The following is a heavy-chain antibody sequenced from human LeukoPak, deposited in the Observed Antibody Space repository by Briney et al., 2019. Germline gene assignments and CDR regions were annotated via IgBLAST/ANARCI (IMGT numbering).Heavy chain of an antibody. J-gene: IGHJ2*01. Sequence: SETRSLTCTVSGGSISSYYWSWIRQPPGKGLEWIGYIYYSGSTNYNPSLENRVTISVDTSKNQFSLKLSSVTAADTAVYYCARDPGYGDYGMEYWYFDLWGRGTLVTVSS. D-gene: IGHD4-17*01. CDR1: GGSISSYY. CDR2: IYYSGST. V-gene: IGHV4-59*01. CDR3: ARDPGYGDYGMEYWYFDL.